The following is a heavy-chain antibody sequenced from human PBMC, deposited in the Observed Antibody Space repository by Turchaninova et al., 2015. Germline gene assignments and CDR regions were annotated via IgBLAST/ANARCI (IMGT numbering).Heavy chain of an antibody. V-gene: IGHV3-30*02. CDR2: IRYDGRNK. CDR1: GFTFSSYG. D-gene: IGHD1-26*01. J-gene: IGHJ6*03. Sequence: QVQLVESGGGVVQPGGSLRLSCAASGFTFSSYGMHWVRQAPGKGLEWVGFIRYDGRNKYYADSVKGRFTISRDKSKNTLYLQMNSLRAEDTAVYYCAKDWELTAYYYYYMDVWGKGTTVTVSS. CDR3: AKDWELTAYYYYYMDV.